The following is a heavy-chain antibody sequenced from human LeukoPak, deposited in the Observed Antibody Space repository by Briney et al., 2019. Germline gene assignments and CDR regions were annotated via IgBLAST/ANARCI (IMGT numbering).Heavy chain of an antibody. CDR1: GFTFNSYS. J-gene: IGHJ4*02. CDR2: VSSSGSPI. Sequence: GGSLRLSCAASGFTFNSYSMNWVRQAPGKGLEWISYVSSSGSPIYYADSVKGRFTISRDNVKNSLYLQMNSLRVEDTAVYYCAKEGRSLQTYWGQGTLVTVSS. V-gene: IGHV3-48*01. CDR3: AKEGRSLQTY. D-gene: IGHD5-24*01.